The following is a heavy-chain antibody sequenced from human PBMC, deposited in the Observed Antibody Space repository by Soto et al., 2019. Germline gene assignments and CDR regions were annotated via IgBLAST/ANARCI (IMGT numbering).Heavy chain of an antibody. Sequence: QVQLVQSGAEVKKPGSSVKVSCKASEGTFSSYAISWVRQAPGQGLEWMGGIIPIFGTANYAQKFQGRVTITADESTSTAYMERSSLRYEDTAVYYCARDLAYCGCDCYFDAFEIWGQGRMVTVST. CDR2: IIPIFGTA. D-gene: IGHD2-21*02. CDR3: ARDLAYCGCDCYFDAFEI. J-gene: IGHJ3*02. CDR1: EGTFSSYA. V-gene: IGHV1-69*01.